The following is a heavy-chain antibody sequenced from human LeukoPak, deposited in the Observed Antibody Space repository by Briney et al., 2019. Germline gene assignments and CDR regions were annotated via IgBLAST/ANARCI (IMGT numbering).Heavy chain of an antibody. J-gene: IGHJ4*02. Sequence: GGSLRLSCAASGFTFSSYGMFWVRQAPGKGLEWVAAISGSGGSTYYADSVKGRFTISRDNSKNTLYLQMNSLRAEDTAVYYCAKGIGYYGSGSYFDYWGQGTLVTVSS. CDR1: GFTFSSYG. V-gene: IGHV3-23*01. CDR3: AKGIGYYGSGSYFDY. CDR2: ISGSGGST. D-gene: IGHD3-10*01.